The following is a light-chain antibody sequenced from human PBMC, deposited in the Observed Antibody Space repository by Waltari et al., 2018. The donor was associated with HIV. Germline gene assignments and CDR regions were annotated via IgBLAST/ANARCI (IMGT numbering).Light chain of an antibody. J-gene: IGLJ2*01. V-gene: IGLV3-27*01. CDR1: ELAHKY. CDR2: RDS. Sequence: SYELTQPSSVSVSPGQTARTICSGSELAHKYARWFQQKPGQAPVLVIYRDSDRPSGIPERFSGSSSGTTVTLSISGAQVEDEGDYFCYFAADNKAIFGGGTKLTVL. CDR3: YFAADNKAI.